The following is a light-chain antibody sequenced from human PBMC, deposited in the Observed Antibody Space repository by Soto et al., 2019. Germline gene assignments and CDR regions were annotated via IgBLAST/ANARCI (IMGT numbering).Light chain of an antibody. V-gene: IGKV3-15*01. Sequence: IVVTQSPDTLSVSPGERITLSCRASQTVSSNLAWYQQKPGQAPSLLIYGAFTRATGIPARFSGTGSGTEFTLTISSLQSEDFALYYCQQYNDWPLTFGQGTMVDIK. J-gene: IGKJ1*01. CDR1: QTVSSN. CDR3: QQYNDWPLT. CDR2: GAF.